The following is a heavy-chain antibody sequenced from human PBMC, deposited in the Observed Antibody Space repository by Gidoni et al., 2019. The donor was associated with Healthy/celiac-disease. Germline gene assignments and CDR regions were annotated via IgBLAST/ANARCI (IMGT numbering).Heavy chain of an antibody. V-gene: IGHV3-30*02. CDR1: GFPFSSSG. D-gene: IGHD3-3*01. CDR3: AFAWIFGVVIPNYYGMDV. J-gene: IGHJ6*02. CDR2: IRYDGSNK. Sequence: QVHLVESGGGVVQPGGSLRLSCAASGFPFSSSGMHWVRQAPGKGLEWVAFIRYDGSNKYYADSVKGRFTISRDNSKNTLYLQMNSLRAEDTAVYYCAFAWIFGVVIPNYYGMDVWGQGTTVTVSS.